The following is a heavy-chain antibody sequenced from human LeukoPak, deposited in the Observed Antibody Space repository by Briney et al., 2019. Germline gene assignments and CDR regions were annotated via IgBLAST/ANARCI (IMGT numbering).Heavy chain of an antibody. V-gene: IGHV3-30*04. CDR1: GFTFSSYA. D-gene: IGHD3-22*01. CDR3: ARRNHYDSKEIVH. J-gene: IGHJ4*02. CDR2: ISYDGSNK. Sequence: QAGGSLRLSCAASGFTFSSYAMHWVRQAPGKGLEWVALISYDGSNKYFADSVKGRFTISRDNSKNTLYLQMNSLRADDTAVYYCARRNHYDSKEIVHWGQGTLVTVSS.